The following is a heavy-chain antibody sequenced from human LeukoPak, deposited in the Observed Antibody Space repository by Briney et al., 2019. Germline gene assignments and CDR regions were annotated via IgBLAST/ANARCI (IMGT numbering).Heavy chain of an antibody. CDR3: ARDYSSSWYLYYFDY. CDR2: IYTSGST. Sequence: PSETLSLTCTVSGGSISSYYWSWIRQPAGKGLEWIGRIYTSGSTNYNPSLKSRVTMSVDTSKNQCSLKLSSVTAADTAVYYCARDYSSSWYLYYFDYWGQGTLVTVSS. CDR1: GGSISSYY. J-gene: IGHJ4*02. V-gene: IGHV4-4*07. D-gene: IGHD6-13*01.